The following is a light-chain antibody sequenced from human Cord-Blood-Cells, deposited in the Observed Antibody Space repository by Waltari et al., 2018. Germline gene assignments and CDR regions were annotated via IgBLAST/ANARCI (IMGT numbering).Light chain of an antibody. J-gene: IGLJ3*02. CDR3: CSYAGSSTWV. Sequence: QSALTQPASVPGSPGQSITISCTGTSSDVGGYTFVSCYQQHPGKAPKLMIYEGSKRPSGVSKRFSGSKSGNTASLTISGLPAEDEADYYCCSYAGSSTWVFGGGTKLTGL. V-gene: IGLV2-23*01. CDR1: SSDVGGYTF. CDR2: EGS.